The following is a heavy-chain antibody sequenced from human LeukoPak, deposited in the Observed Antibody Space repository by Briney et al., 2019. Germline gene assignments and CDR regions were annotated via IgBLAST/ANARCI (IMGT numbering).Heavy chain of an antibody. CDR2: IYYSGST. Sequence: SETLSLTCTVSGGSISSYYRSWIRQPPGKGLEWIGYIYYSGSTNYNPSLKSRVTISVDTSKNQFSLKLSSVTAADTAVYYCASAHDYGDFYDAFDIWGQGTMVTVSS. CDR1: GGSISSYY. J-gene: IGHJ3*02. V-gene: IGHV4-59*08. D-gene: IGHD4-17*01. CDR3: ASAHDYGDFYDAFDI.